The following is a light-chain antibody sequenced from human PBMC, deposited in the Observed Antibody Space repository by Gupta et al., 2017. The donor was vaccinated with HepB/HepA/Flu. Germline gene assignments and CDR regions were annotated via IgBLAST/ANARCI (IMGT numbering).Light chain of an antibody. J-gene: IGLJ2*01. Sequence: TISCTGTSSDVGSYNRVSWYQQSPGTAPKLMIYEVSNRPSGVPDRFSGSNSGNTASLTISGLQAEDEADYYCSSDTSSSNVVFGGGTKLTVL. CDR2: EVS. V-gene: IGLV2-18*02. CDR3: SSDTSSSNVV. CDR1: SSDVGSYNR.